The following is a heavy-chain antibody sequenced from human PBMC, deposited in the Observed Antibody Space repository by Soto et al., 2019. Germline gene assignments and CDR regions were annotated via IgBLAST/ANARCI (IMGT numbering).Heavy chain of an antibody. Sequence: QVQLVQSGPEVKKPGASVKLSCKASGYIFTSYGIGWVRQAPGQGLEWMGWISAFKGYTKYPQRLQGRVTMTTDTPTSTGYMELRSLRSDDTAVYYCARVDDYDDSSGHYFSFFNYWCQGSLVTVSS. CDR2: ISAFKGYT. J-gene: IGHJ4*02. CDR3: ARVDDYDDSSGHYFSFFNY. CDR1: GYIFTSYG. D-gene: IGHD3-22*01. V-gene: IGHV1-18*01.